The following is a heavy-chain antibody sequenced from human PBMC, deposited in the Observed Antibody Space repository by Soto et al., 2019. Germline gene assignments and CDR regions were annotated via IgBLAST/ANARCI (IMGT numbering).Heavy chain of an antibody. V-gene: IGHV4-39*01. Sequence: QLQLQESGPGLVKPSETLSLTCTVSGGSISSSGYYWGWIRQPPGKGLEWIGSIYYSWSTSYNPSLKSRVTMSVDTSKNQLSLKLSSVTAADTAVYYCARLHCNSPNCVPLDPWGQGTLVTVSS. CDR2: IYYSWST. CDR3: ARLHCNSPNCVPLDP. D-gene: IGHD2-2*01. J-gene: IGHJ5*02. CDR1: GGSISSSGYY.